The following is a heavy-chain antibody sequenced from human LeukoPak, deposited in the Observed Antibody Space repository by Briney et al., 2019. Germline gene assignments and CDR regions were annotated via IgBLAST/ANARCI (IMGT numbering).Heavy chain of an antibody. CDR1: GGSNSSSTYH. Sequence: PSETLSLTCTVSGGSNSSSTYHWGWIRQPPGKGLEWIGSFTGNTYSNPSLKSRATISLDTSKNQFSLKLTSVTPADTAMYYCTRLVNGRPLDLSGQGVLVTVSS. CDR3: TRLVNGRPLDL. CDR2: FTGNT. D-gene: IGHD2-8*01. V-gene: IGHV4-39*01. J-gene: IGHJ4*02.